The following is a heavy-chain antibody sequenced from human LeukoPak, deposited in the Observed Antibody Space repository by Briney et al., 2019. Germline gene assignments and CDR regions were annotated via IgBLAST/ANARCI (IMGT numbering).Heavy chain of an antibody. J-gene: IGHJ4*02. D-gene: IGHD3-9*01. Sequence: ASVKVSCKASGYRFSDHYIYWMRQAPGQGLEWMGWINPNSGGTNYAQKFQGRVTMTRDTSISTAYMELSRLRSDDTAVYYCAKVMDYDILTASVDWGQGTLVTVSS. CDR1: GYRFSDHY. CDR3: AKVMDYDILTASVD. V-gene: IGHV1-2*02. CDR2: INPNSGGT.